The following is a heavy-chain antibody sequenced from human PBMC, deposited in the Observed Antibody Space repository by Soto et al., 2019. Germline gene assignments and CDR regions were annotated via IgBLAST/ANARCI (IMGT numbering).Heavy chain of an antibody. CDR1: GGSISSYY. Sequence: QVQLQESGPGLVKPSETLSLTCTVSGGSISSYYWSWIRQPPGKGLEWIGYIYYSGSTNYNPSLKSRVTISVDTSKNQFSLKLSSVTAADTAVYYCAREKIAVAGKGGYYFDYWGQGTLVTVSS. J-gene: IGHJ4*02. CDR2: IYYSGST. CDR3: AREKIAVAGKGGYYFDY. D-gene: IGHD6-19*01. V-gene: IGHV4-59*01.